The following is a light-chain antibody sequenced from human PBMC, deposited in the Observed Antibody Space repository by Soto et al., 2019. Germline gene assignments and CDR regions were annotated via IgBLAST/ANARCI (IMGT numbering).Light chain of an antibody. CDR3: QQYNNWPLT. CDR2: GAS. V-gene: IGKV3-15*01. J-gene: IGKJ4*01. CDR1: QSVSSY. Sequence: EVVMTQSPATLSVSLGDRATLSCRASQSVSSYLAWYQQKPGQAPRLLIYGASTRATGIPARFSGSGSGTDFTLTISSLQSEDFAVYSCQQYNNWPLTFGGGTKVDI.